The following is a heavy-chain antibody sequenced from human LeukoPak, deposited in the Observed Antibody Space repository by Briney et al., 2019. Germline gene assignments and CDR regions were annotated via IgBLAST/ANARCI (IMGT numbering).Heavy chain of an antibody. Sequence: SQTLSLTCAISGDSVSSSITGWNWIRQSPSRGLEWLGRTHYESKWKNDYAESVKSRITINPDTSKNQFSLQLNSVTPEDTAVYFCARGFLMRGFDCWGQGTLVTVSS. CDR2: THYESKWKN. V-gene: IGHV6-1*01. CDR1: GDSVSSSITG. J-gene: IGHJ4*02. CDR3: ARGFLMRGFDC.